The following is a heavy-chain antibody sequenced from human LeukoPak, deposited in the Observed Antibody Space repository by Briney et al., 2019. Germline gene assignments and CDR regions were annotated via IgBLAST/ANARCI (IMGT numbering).Heavy chain of an antibody. CDR2: IQNDGSNK. V-gene: IGHV3-30*04. Sequence: GGSLRLSWAASGFTFSSYAMPWVRQAPGKGLEWVAFIQNDGSNKYYADSVKGRFTISRDNSKNTLYLQMNSLRAEDTAVYYCAKVQGYYGSGSFYNAADYWGQGALVTVSS. CDR3: AKVQGYYGSGSFYNAADY. J-gene: IGHJ4*02. D-gene: IGHD3-10*01. CDR1: GFTFSSYA.